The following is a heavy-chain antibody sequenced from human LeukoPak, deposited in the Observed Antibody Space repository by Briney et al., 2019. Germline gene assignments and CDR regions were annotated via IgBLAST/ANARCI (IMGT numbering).Heavy chain of an antibody. Sequence: PSETLSLTCTVSGVSISSYYWSWIRQPPGKGLEWIGYIYYSGSTNYNPSLKSRVTISVDTSKNQFSLKLSSVTAADTAVYYCARAPQYSSSWYAGYFDYWGQGTLVTVSS. CDR2: IYYSGST. CDR1: GVSISSYY. J-gene: IGHJ4*02. CDR3: ARAPQYSSSWYAGYFDY. V-gene: IGHV4-59*08. D-gene: IGHD6-13*01.